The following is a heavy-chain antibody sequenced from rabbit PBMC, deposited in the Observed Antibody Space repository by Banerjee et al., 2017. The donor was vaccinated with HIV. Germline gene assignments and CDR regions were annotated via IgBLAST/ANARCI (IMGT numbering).Heavy chain of an antibody. CDR1: GFSFSSRYW. CDR3: ARSYPGYTGYGYSLNL. CDR2: MNAGTSGGS. D-gene: IGHD7-1*01. Sequence: QEQLEESGGDLVKPEGSLTLTCTASGFSFSSRYWICWVRQAPGKGLEWIGCMNAGTSGGSYYARWAKGRFTISKSSSTTVTLQVTSLTAADTATYFCARSYPGYTGYGYSLNLWGPGTLVTVS. J-gene: IGHJ4*01. V-gene: IGHV1S45*01.